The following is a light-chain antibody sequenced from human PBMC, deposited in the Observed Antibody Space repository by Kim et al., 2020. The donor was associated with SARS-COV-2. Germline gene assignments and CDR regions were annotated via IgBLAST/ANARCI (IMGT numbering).Light chain of an antibody. V-gene: IGKV1-5*03. Sequence: DIQMTQSPSTLSASVGDIVSISCRSSQNIFSWLAWYQQKPGKAPNLLISKASTLETGVPSRFSGSGSGTEFTLTISSLQPDDFATYYCQQYNSFSTFGGGTKVDIK. CDR1: QNIFSW. CDR2: KAS. CDR3: QQYNSFST. J-gene: IGKJ4*01.